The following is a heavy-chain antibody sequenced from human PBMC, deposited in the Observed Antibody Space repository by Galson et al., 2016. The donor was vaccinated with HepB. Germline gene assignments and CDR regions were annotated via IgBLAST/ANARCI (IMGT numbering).Heavy chain of an antibody. CDR2: IIPIFGRA. V-gene: IGHV1-69*13. J-gene: IGHJ3*02. D-gene: IGHD3-22*01. CDR1: GGTFNSFA. CDR3: ATPSEDYDNSGIMAEAFDI. Sequence: SVKVSCKASGGTFNSFAISWVRQAPGQGLEWMGGIIPIFGRANYAHKFQARVTITADESTSTAYMELTSLSSEDTAVYYCATPSEDYDNSGIMAEAFDIWGQGTMVTVSS.